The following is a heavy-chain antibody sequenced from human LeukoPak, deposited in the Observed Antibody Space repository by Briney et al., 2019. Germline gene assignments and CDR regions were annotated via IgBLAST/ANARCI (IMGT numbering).Heavy chain of an antibody. Sequence: GASVKDSCKASGYTFTSYYMHWVRQAPGQGLEWMGIINPSGGSTSYAQKFQGRVTMCRDTSTSTVYMELRRRRSEDTAVYYCARGGGYSSSKYYFDYWGHGTLVTASS. V-gene: IGHV1-46*01. J-gene: IGHJ4*01. CDR1: GYTFTSYY. CDR3: ARGGGYSSSKYYFDY. CDR2: INPSGGST. D-gene: IGHD6-13*01.